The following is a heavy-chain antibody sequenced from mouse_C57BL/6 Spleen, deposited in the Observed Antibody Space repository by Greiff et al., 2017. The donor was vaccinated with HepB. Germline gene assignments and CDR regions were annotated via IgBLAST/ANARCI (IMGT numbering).Heavy chain of an antibody. V-gene: IGHV5-4*01. CDR1: GFTFSSYA. CDR2: ISDGGSYT. D-gene: IGHD6-5*01. CDR3: ARRTYDYGAMDY. Sequence: DVQLVESGGGLVKPGGSLKLSCAASGFTFSSYAMSWVRQTPEKRLEWVATISDGGSYTYYPDNVKGRFTISRDNAKNNLYLQMSHLKSEDTAMYYCARRTYDYGAMDYWGQGTSVTVSS. J-gene: IGHJ4*01.